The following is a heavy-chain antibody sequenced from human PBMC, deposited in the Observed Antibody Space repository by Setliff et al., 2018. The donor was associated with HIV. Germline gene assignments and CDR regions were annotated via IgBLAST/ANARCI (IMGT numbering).Heavy chain of an antibody. CDR3: ARTRGYTYGYIDS. D-gene: IGHD5-18*01. V-gene: IGHV4-59*08. Sequence: SETLSLTCTVSGGSVTNYYWSWIRQPPGKGLEWIGNIYYSGSTYYSPSLKSRVTISVDTSKNQFSLKLNSVTAADTAVYYCARTRGYTYGYIDSWAQGTLVTVSS. J-gene: IGHJ4*02. CDR1: GGSVTNYY. CDR2: IYYSGST.